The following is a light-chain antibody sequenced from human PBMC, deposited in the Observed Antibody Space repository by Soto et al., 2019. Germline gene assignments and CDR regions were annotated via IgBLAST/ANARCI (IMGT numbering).Light chain of an antibody. CDR3: QSYDSIVSSYVL. V-gene: IGLV1-40*01. CDR1: SSNIGAGYD. J-gene: IGLJ2*01. Sequence: QSVLTQPPSVSGAPGQRVTISCTGSSSNIGAGYDVQWYQHLPGTAPKLLIYRNNNRPSGVPDRFSASKSGTSASLAITGLQAEDEADYYCQSYDSIVSSYVLFGGGTKLTVL. CDR2: RNN.